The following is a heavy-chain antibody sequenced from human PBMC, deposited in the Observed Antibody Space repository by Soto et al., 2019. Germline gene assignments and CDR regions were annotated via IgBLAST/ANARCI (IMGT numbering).Heavy chain of an antibody. D-gene: IGHD3-9*01. CDR1: GGSFSGYY. V-gene: IGHV4-34*01. CDR3: ARCVILTGYYSPHGMDV. CDR2: INHSGST. J-gene: IGHJ6*02. Sequence: SETLSLTCAVYGGSFSGYYWSWIRQPPGKGLEWIGEINHSGSTNYNPPLKSRVTISVDTSKNQFSLKLSSVTAADTAVYYCARCVILTGYYSPHGMDVWGQGTTVTVSS.